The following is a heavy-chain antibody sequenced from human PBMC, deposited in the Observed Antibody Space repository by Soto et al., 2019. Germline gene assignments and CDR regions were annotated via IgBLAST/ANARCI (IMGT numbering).Heavy chain of an antibody. J-gene: IGHJ5*02. CDR1: GGTFSSYT. D-gene: IGHD6-6*01. Sequence: VASVKVSCKASGGTFSSYTISWVRQAPGQGLEWMGRIIPILGIANYAQKFQGRVTITADKSTSTAYMELSSLRSEDTAVYYCASASIAARPNWFDPWGQGTLVTVSS. CDR2: IIPILGIA. CDR3: ASASIAARPNWFDP. V-gene: IGHV1-69*02.